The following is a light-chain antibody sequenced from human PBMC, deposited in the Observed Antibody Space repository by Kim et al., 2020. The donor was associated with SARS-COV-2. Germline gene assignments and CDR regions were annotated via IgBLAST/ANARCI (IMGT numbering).Light chain of an antibody. V-gene: IGLV3-1*01. CDR2: QDS. Sequence: SYELTQPPSVSVSAGQTASITCSGDKLGDKYACWYQQKPGQSPVLVIYQDSKRPSGIPERFSGSNSGNTATLTISGTQAMDEADYYCQAWDSSTAVFGG. CDR1: KLGDKY. CDR3: QAWDSSTAV. J-gene: IGLJ2*01.